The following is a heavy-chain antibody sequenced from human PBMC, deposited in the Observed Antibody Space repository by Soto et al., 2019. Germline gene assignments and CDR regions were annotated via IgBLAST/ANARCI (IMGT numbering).Heavy chain of an antibody. CDR3: ARGDCSGGSCSCIVYFHMDV. V-gene: IGHV3-21*01. Sequence: EVQLVESGGGLVKPGGSLRLSCADSVFTFSSYSMNWVRQAPGKGLEWVSSISNSGSYIYYADSVRGRFIISRDNAKNSLYLQMDSLRAEDTAVYYCARGDCSGGSCSCIVYFHMDVWGKGTTVTVSS. CDR1: VFTFSSYS. CDR2: ISNSGSYI. J-gene: IGHJ6*03. D-gene: IGHD2-15*01.